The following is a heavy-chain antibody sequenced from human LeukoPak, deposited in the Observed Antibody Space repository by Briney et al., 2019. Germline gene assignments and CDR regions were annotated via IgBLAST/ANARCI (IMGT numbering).Heavy chain of an antibody. Sequence: GGSLRLSCAASGFTFSSYAMSWVRQAPGKGLEWVSAISGSGDNTYYADSVKGRFTISRDNSKNTLYLQMNSLRAEDTAVYYCATHRDYRGSYANPVFDYWGQGTLVTVSS. D-gene: IGHD1-26*01. J-gene: IGHJ4*02. CDR3: ATHRDYRGSYANPVFDY. V-gene: IGHV3-23*01. CDR2: ISGSGDNT. CDR1: GFTFSSYA.